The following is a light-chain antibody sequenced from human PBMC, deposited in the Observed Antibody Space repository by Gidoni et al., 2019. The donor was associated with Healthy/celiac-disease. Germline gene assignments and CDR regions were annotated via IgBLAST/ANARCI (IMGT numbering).Light chain of an antibody. CDR1: QSISSY. V-gene: IGKV1-39*01. J-gene: IGKJ2*03. CDR3: QQSYSTPRS. CDR2: AAS. Sequence: DIQMTQSPSSLSASVGDRVTITCLASQSISSYLNWYQQKPGKAPKLLIYAASSVQSGVPSRFSGSGSGTDITLTISRLQPEDFANYYCQQSYSTPRSFGQGTKLEIK.